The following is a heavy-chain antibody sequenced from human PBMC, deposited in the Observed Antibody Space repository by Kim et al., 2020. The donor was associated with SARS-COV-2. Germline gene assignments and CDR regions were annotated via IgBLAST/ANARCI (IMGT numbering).Heavy chain of an antibody. D-gene: IGHD3-22*01. V-gene: IGHV3-21*01. J-gene: IGHJ4*02. CDR3: ARAPHDSSGYYEDYFDY. CDR2: ISSSSSYI. CDR1: GFTFSSYS. Sequence: GGSLRLSCAASGFTFSSYSMNWVRQAPGKGLEWVSSISSSSSYIYYADSVKGRFTISRDNAKNSLYLQMNSLRAEDTAVYYCARAPHDSSGYYEDYFDYWGQGTLVTVSS.